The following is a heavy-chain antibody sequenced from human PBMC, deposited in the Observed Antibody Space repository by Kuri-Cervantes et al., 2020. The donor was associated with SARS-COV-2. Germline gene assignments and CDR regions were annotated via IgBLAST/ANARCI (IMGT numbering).Heavy chain of an antibody. Sequence: GSLRLSCTVSGSSVSSPNYWGWLRQPPGKGLEWIGSIYHSGSTYYNPSLKSRVTISVDTSKNQFSLKLSSVTAADTAVYYCARQSPDQYSGSSQWFDPWGQGTLVTVSS. CDR3: ARQSPDQYSGSSQWFDP. CDR1: GSSVSSPNY. J-gene: IGHJ5*02. D-gene: IGHD1-26*01. V-gene: IGHV4-38-2*02. CDR2: IYHSGST.